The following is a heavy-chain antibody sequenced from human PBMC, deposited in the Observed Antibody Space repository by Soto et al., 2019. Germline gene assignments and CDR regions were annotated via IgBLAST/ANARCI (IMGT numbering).Heavy chain of an antibody. CDR2: IIPIFGTA. CDR3: ARLGDYYDSSGYYYPSRYPGY. CDR1: GGTFSSYA. J-gene: IGHJ4*02. D-gene: IGHD3-22*01. V-gene: IGHV1-69*13. Sequence: SVKVSCKASGGTFSSYAISWVRQAPGQGLEWMGGIIPIFGTANYAQKFQGRVTITADESTSTAYMELSSLRSEDTAVYYCARLGDYYDSSGYYYPSRYPGYWGQGTLVTVSS.